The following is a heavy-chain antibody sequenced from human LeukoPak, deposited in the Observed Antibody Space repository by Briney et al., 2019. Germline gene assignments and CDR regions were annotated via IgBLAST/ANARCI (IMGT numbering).Heavy chain of an antibody. J-gene: IGHJ4*02. CDR3: AKGVIGGRRDYFSYFDY. Sequence: PGGSLRLSCAASGXTFSSYDMNWVRQAPGKGLESVSVISDSGGGSNYADSVKGRFTISRANSKNTLYLQMDSLRVGDTAVYYCAKGVIGGRRDYFSYFDYWGQGTLVTVSS. CDR2: ISDSGGGS. D-gene: IGHD2-21*01. V-gene: IGHV3-23*01. CDR1: GXTFSSYD.